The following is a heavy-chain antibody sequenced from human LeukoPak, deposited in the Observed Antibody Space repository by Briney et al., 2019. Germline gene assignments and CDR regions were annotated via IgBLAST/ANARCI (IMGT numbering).Heavy chain of an antibody. CDR2: ISSSSNTV. CDR1: GFTFSSYS. V-gene: IGHV3-48*04. Sequence: PGGSLRLSCAASGFTFSSYSMNWVRQAPGKGLEWVSYISSSSNTVYYADSVKGRLTVSRDNANNSLYLQMNNLRAEDTAVYYCARRAMGATSFDYWGQGTLVTVSS. J-gene: IGHJ4*02. CDR3: ARRAMGATSFDY. D-gene: IGHD1-26*01.